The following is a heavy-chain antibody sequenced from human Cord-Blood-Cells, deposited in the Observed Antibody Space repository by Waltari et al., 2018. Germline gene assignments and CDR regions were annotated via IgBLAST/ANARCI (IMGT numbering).Heavy chain of an antibody. J-gene: IGHJ3*02. CDR3: ATDLYSGSYYAFDI. Sequence: QVQLVQAGAEVKKPGASVKVSCKVSGYTLTELSMHWVRQAPGKGLEWMGGVDPEDGETIYAQKIQGRVTMTESKSTDTAYVELSSLGSEDTAVYYCATDLYSGSYYAFDIRGQGTMVTVSS. V-gene: IGHV1-24*01. D-gene: IGHD1-26*01. CDR1: GYTLTELS. CDR2: VDPEDGET.